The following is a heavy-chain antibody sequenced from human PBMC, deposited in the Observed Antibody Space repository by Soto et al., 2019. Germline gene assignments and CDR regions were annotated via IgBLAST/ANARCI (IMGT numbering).Heavy chain of an antibody. CDR3: AGEVSSGWHFDY. D-gene: IGHD6-19*01. V-gene: IGHV3-74*01. CDR1: GFTLSSRW. CDR2: IDSDGGSI. J-gene: IGHJ4*02. Sequence: EVQLVESGGGLVQPGGSLRLSCEASGFTLSSRWMNWVRQAPGKGLVWVSRIDSDGGSITYADSVKGRFTISRDNAKNKLYLQMNSLRAEDTAVYYCAGEVSSGWHFDYWGQGTLVTVSS.